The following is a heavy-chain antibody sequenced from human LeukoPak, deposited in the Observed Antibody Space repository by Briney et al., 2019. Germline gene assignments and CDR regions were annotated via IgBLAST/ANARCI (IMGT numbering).Heavy chain of an antibody. D-gene: IGHD6-13*01. J-gene: IGHJ3*02. CDR1: GFTFSSYG. CDR2: ISYDGSNK. Sequence: GGSLRLSCAASGFTFSSYGMHWVRQAPGKGLEWVAVISYDGSNKYYADSVKGRFTISRDNSKNTLYLQMNSLRAEDTAVYYCAKDQFLSSSWYTNAFDIWGQGTMVTVSS. CDR3: AKDQFLSSSWYTNAFDI. V-gene: IGHV3-30*18.